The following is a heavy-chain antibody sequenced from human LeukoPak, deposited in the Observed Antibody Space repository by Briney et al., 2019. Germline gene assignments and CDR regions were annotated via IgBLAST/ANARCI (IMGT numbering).Heavy chain of an antibody. J-gene: IGHJ5*02. CDR2: IHTSGSA. Sequence: SETLSLTCTVSGASISSFYWSWIRQPAGKGLQWIGRIHTSGSANYNPSLKSRVTMSVDTSKNQFSLKLTSVTAADTAVYYCAREGPVAGPWGQGTPVTFSS. V-gene: IGHV4-4*07. CDR1: GASISSFY. CDR3: AREGPVAGP. D-gene: IGHD6-13*01.